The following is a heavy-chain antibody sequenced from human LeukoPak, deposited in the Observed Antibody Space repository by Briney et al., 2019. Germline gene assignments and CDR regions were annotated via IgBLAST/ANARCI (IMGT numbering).Heavy chain of an antibody. CDR2: IYYSGST. CDR3: ARSVPNGYYYYYYMDV. CDR1: GGSISSYY. V-gene: IGHV4-59*01. D-gene: IGHD2-8*01. J-gene: IGHJ6*03. Sequence: SETLSLTCTVSGGSISSYYWSWVRQPPGKGLEWIGYIYYSGSTNYNPSLKSRVTISVDTSKNQFSLKLSSVTAADTAVYYCARSVPNGYYYYYYMDVWGKGTTVTVSS.